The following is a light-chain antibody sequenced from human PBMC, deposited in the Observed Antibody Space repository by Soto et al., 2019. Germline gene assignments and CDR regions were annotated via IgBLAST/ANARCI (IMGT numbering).Light chain of an antibody. J-gene: IGLJ1*01. CDR3: SSYTSSNTHV. CDR1: SSDVGGYNY. V-gene: IGLV2-14*03. Sequence: QSALTQPASVSGSPGQSITISCTGTSSDVGGYNYVSWHQQHPGKAPKLMIYDVSDRPSGVSNRFSGSKSGNTASLTISGLQAEDEADYYCSSYTSSNTHVFGTGTKLTVL. CDR2: DVS.